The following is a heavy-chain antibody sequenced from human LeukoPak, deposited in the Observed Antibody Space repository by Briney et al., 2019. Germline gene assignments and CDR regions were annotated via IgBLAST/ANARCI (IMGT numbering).Heavy chain of an antibody. CDR1: GHTLTELS. V-gene: IGHV1-24*01. CDR2: FDPEDGET. D-gene: IGHD3-9*01. CDR3: ATYLPLTGYTNFDY. J-gene: IGHJ4*02. Sequence: GASVKVSCKVSGHTLTELSMHWVRQAPGKGLEWMGGFDPEDGETIYAQKFQGRVTMTEDTSTDTAYMELSSLRSEDTAVYYCATYLPLTGYTNFDYWGQGTLVTVSS.